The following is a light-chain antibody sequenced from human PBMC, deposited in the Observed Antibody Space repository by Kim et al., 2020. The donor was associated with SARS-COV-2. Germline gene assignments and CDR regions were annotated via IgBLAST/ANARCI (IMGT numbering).Light chain of an antibody. CDR1: SSDLGAYNY. V-gene: IGLV2-14*03. J-gene: IGLJ1*01. CDR2: DVS. Sequence: QSALTQPASVSGSPGQSITISCTGTSSDLGAYNYVSWFQHHPGKAPKLMIYDVSQRPSGFSNRFSGSKSGNTASLTISGLQAEDEADYSCSSFTTSNTWVFGTGTKVTVL. CDR3: SSFTTSNTWV.